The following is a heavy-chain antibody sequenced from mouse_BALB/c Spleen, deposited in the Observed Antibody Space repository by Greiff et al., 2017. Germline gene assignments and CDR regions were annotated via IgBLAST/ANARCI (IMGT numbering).Heavy chain of an antibody. J-gene: IGHJ3*01. Sequence: EVKLQESGPGLVKPSQSLSLTCSVTGYSITSGYYWNWIRQFPGNKLEWMGYISYDGSNNYNPSLKNRISITRDTSKNQFFLKLNSVTTEDTATYYCARDRGYDRRQGFAYWGQGTLVTVSA. CDR2: ISYDGSN. CDR1: GYSITSGYY. V-gene: IGHV3-6*02. D-gene: IGHD2-10*02. CDR3: ARDRGYDRRQGFAY.